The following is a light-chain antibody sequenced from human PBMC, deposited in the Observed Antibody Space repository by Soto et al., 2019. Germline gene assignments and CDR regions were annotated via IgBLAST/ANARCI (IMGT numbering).Light chain of an antibody. V-gene: IGKV3D-15*01. Sequence: EIVMTQSPATLSASPGERATLSCRASQSVRSNLAWYQQKPGQAPRLLIYGASTRATGIPARFSGSGSGTDFTLTISRLEPEDSAVYYCQQYGSSGTFGQGTKVDIK. CDR3: QQYGSSGT. CDR2: GAS. J-gene: IGKJ1*01. CDR1: QSVRSN.